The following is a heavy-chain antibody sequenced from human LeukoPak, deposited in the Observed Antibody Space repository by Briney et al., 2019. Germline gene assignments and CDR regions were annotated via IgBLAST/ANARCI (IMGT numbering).Heavy chain of an antibody. V-gene: IGHV1-46*01. J-gene: IGHJ4*02. D-gene: IGHD3-10*01. CDR2: INPSGGST. CDR3: ARAAKGELFYTTFDY. CDR1: GYTFTSYY. Sequence: ASVKVSCKASGYTFTSYYMHWVRQAPGQGLEWMGIINPSGGSTSYAQKFQGRVTMTRDTSTSTVYMELSSLRSEDTAVYYCARAAKGELFYTTFDYWGQGTLVTVSS.